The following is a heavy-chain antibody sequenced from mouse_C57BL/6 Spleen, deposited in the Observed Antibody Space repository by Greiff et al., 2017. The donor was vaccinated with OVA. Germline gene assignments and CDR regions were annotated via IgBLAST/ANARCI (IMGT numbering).Heavy chain of an antibody. CDR2: ISSGSSTL. D-gene: IGHD1-1*01. V-gene: IGHV5-17*01. Sequence: EVKLMESGGGLVKPGGSLKLSCAASGFTFSDYGMHWVRQAPEKGLEWVAYISSGSSTLYYADTVKGRFTISRDNAKNTLFLQMTSLRSEDTAMYYCARPYYYGSTDWYFDVWGTGTTVTVSS. J-gene: IGHJ1*03. CDR1: GFTFSDYG. CDR3: ARPYYYGSTDWYFDV.